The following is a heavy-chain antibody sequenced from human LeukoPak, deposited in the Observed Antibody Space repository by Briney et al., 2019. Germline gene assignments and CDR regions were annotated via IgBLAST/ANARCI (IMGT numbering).Heavy chain of an antibody. CDR1: GFTFSSYS. CDR2: ISSSSSYI. J-gene: IGHJ4*02. D-gene: IGHD6-19*01. V-gene: IGHV3-21*01. Sequence: GGSLRLSCAASGFTFSSYSMNWVRQAPGKGLEWVSSISSSSSYIYYADSVKGRFTISRDNAKNSLYLQMNSLRAEDTAVYYCARGSGWFYFDYWGQGTLVTVSS. CDR3: ARGSGWFYFDY.